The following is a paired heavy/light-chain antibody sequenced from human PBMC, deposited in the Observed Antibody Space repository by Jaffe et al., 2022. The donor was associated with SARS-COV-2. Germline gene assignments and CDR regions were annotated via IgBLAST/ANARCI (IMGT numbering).Heavy chain of an antibody. V-gene: IGHV3-23*01. CDR2: ISATGGST. J-gene: IGHJ4*02. CDR3: AKENARRYFDF. CDR1: GLTLRSYA. Sequence: EVQLLESGGGLVQPGGSLRLSCAASGLTLRSYAMSWVRQAPGKGLEWVSGISATGGSTYYEDSVKGRFTISRDNSKNTLYLQMNSLRAGDTAVYYCAKENARRYFDFWGQGTRVTVSS.
Light chain of an antibody. CDR1: QSISTY. J-gene: IGKJ2*01. V-gene: IGKV1-39*01. CDR2: AAS. CDR3: QQSYSTLMST. Sequence: IHMTQSPSSLSASVGDRVTITCRASQSISTYLNWYQQKPGKAPKLLIYAASSLQSGVPSRFSGSGSGTDFTLTISSLQPEDFATYYCQQSYSTLMSTFGQGTKLEIK.